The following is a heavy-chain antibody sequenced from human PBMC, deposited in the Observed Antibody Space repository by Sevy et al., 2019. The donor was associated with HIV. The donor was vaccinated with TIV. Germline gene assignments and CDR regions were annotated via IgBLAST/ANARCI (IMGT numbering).Heavy chain of an antibody. CDR1: GFTFDDYG. CDR2: INWSGGNT. J-gene: IGHJ6*03. CDR3: ARAEQQRGRDYYYYYMDV. D-gene: IGHD6-25*01. Sequence: GGSLRLSCAASGFTFDDYGMSWVRQAPGKGLEWVSGINWSGGNTGYADSVKGRFTISRDNAKNSLYVQMNSLRAEDTAFYYCARAEQQRGRDYYYYYMDVWGKGTTVTVSS. V-gene: IGHV3-20*04.